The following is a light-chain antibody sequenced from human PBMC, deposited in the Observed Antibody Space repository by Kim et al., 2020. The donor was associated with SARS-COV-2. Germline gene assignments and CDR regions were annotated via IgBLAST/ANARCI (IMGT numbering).Light chain of an antibody. CDR3: SSYAGGNSFV. V-gene: IGLV2-8*01. CDR2: EVN. J-gene: IGLJ3*02. CDR1: GSDVGAYNS. Sequence: GPSVTISCTGTGSDVGAYNSVAWYQQHPGKAPKLMIYEVNKRPSGVPDRFSGSKSDNTASLTVSGLQTEDEADYFCSSYAGGNSFVFGGGTKLTVL.